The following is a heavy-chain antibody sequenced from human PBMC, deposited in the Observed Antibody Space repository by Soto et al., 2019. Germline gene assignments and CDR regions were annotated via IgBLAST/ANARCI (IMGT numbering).Heavy chain of an antibody. D-gene: IGHD5-12*01. CDR2: ISTYNGDT. CDR1: GYTFTRSG. J-gene: IGHJ6*04. V-gene: IGHV1-18*01. Sequence: QVQLVQSGAEVKKPGASVKVSCKASGYTFTRSGISWVRQAPGQGLAWMGWISTYNGDTNYAQTFQGRVTMTTDTSTSTVHMEVRSLRSDDTAVYYCAREGVAPYYYYGMHVCGEGTPVTVSS. CDR3: AREGVAPYYYYGMHV.